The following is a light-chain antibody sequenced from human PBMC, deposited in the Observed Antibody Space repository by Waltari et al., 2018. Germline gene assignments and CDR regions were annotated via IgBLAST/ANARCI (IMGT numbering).Light chain of an antibody. V-gene: IGLV2-14*03. Sequence: QSALTQPAPVSGSPGQSITISCTGTSNDVGGYNYVSWYQQHPGKAPKLIISDVTYRPSGVSNRFSGSKSDNTASLTISGLQAEDESDYYCSSYTSRSTLVFGGGTKLTVL. J-gene: IGLJ2*01. CDR2: DVT. CDR1: SNDVGGYNY. CDR3: SSYTSRSTLV.